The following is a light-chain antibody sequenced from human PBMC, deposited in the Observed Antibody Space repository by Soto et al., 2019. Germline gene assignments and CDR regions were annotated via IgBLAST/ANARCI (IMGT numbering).Light chain of an antibody. V-gene: IGKV3-11*01. CDR1: QSVSSY. Sequence: KKSPAAVSLTPGERATLSCRASQSVSSYLAWYQQKPGQAPRLLIYDASNRATGIPARFSGSGSGTDFTLTISSLEPEDFAVYYCQQRINLPTFGQGTLLEV. J-gene: IGKJ5*01. CDR2: DAS. CDR3: QQRINLPT.